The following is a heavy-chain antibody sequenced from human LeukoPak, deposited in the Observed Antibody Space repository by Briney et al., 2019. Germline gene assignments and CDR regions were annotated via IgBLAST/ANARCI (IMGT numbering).Heavy chain of an antibody. D-gene: IGHD6-19*01. J-gene: IGHJ5*02. CDR1: GFTFSSYS. CDR2: ISSSSSYI. CDR3: AREMLAAVAAQS. Sequence: GGSLRLSCAASGFTFSSYSMNWVRQAPGKGLEWVSSISSSSSYIYYADSVKGRFTVSRDNAKNSVYLQMNSLRAEDTAVYYCAREMLAAVAAQSWGQGTLVTVSS. V-gene: IGHV3-21*01.